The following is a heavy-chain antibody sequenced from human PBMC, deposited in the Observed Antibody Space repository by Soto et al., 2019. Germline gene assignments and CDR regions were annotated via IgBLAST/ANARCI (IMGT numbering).Heavy chain of an antibody. V-gene: IGHV4-59*01. D-gene: IGHD1-26*01. CDR2: IYYSGST. CDR3: ARWGGGSYIGYYGMDV. CDR1: GGSISSYY. Sequence: SETLSLTCTVSGGSISSYYWSWIRQPPGKGLEWIGYIYYSGSTNYNPSLKSRVTISVDTSKNQFSLKLSSVTAADTAVYYCARWGGGSYIGYYGMDVWGQGTTVTVSS. J-gene: IGHJ6*02.